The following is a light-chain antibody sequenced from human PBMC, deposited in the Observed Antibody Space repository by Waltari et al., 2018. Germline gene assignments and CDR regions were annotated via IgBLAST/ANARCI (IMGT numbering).Light chain of an antibody. V-gene: IGKV2-30*02. CDR1: NSLRHSDGNTH. J-gene: IGKJ5*01. CDR3: MQGTHWPIT. CDR2: KVS. Sequence: DVVLTQSPLSLPVTLGQPASISCRSANSLRHSDGNTHLNWFLQRPGQSPRRLIFKVSNRDSGVPGRFSGSGSGTDFTLEISRVEAEDVGVYYCMQGTHWPITFGQGTRLEIK.